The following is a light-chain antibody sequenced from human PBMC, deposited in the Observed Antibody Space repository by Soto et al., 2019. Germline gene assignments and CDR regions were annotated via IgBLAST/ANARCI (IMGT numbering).Light chain of an antibody. J-gene: IGKJ1*01. CDR2: GAS. Sequence: EIVLTQSPGTLSLSPGERATLSCRASQSVSSSYLAWYQQKPGQAPGLLIYGASSRATGIPDRFSGSGSGTDFTLTISRLEPEDFAMYYCQQYGSSPRTFGQGTKVDIK. CDR1: QSVSSSY. CDR3: QQYGSSPRT. V-gene: IGKV3-20*01.